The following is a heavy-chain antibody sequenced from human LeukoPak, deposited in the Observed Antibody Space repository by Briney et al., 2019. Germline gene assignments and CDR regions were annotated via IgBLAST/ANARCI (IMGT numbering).Heavy chain of an antibody. CDR2: IIPIFGTA. D-gene: IGHD3-10*01. J-gene: IGHJ4*02. V-gene: IGHV1-69*05. Sequence: ASVKVSCKASGGTFSNYAISWVRQAPGQGLEWMGGIIPIFGTANYAQKFQGRVTMTRDTSTSTVYMELSSLRSEDTAVYYCARSTRYYYGSGSIFDYWGQGTPVTVSS. CDR3: ARSTRYYYGSGSIFDY. CDR1: GGTFSNYA.